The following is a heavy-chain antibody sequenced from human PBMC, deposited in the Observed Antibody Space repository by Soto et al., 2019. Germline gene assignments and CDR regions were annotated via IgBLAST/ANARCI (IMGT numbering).Heavy chain of an antibody. J-gene: IGHJ5*02. D-gene: IGHD4-17*01. V-gene: IGHV1-18*01. CDR2: ISAYNGNT. CDR3: ERFGGSTVTFWFDP. Sequence: ASVKVSCKASGYTFTSYGISWVRQAPGQGLEWMGWISAYNGNTNYAQKLQGRVTMTTDTSTSTAYMELRSLRSDDTAVYYCERFGGSTVTFWFDPWGQGTLVTVSS. CDR1: GYTFTSYG.